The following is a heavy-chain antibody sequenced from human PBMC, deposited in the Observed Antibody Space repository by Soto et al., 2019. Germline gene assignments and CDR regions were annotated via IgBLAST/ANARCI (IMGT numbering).Heavy chain of an antibody. CDR2: IYPGDSDT. CDR3: AALIFYYGMDV. J-gene: IGHJ6*02. CDR1: GYTFTNYW. V-gene: IGHV5-51*01. Sequence: GESLKISCKGSGYTFTNYWIGWVRQMPGKGLEWMGIIYPGDSDTKYNPSFQGQFTISADKSITTTYLRWTSLKASDTAIYYCAALIFYYGMDVWGQGTTVTVSS.